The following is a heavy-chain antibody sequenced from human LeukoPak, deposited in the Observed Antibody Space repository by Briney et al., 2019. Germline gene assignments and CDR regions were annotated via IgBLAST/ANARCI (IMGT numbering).Heavy chain of an antibody. Sequence: GESLKISCKGSGYSFTNYWIGWVRQMPGKGLEWMGIIYPGDSDTRYSPSFQGQVTISADKSISTAYLQWSSLKASDTAMYYCARRSGECSGGTCYYWFDPWGQGTLVTVSS. CDR3: ARRSGECSGGTCYYWFDP. CDR2: IYPGDSDT. D-gene: IGHD2-15*01. CDR1: GYSFTNYW. V-gene: IGHV5-51*01. J-gene: IGHJ5*02.